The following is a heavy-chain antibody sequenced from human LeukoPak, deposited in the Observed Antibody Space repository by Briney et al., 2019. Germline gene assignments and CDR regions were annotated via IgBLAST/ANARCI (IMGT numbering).Heavy chain of an antibody. D-gene: IGHD3-3*01. J-gene: IGHJ6*02. V-gene: IGHV3-74*01. Sequence: GGSLRLSCAASGFTFSSYWMHWVRQAPGKGLVWVSRINSDGSSTSYADSVKGRFTISRDNAKNTLYLQMNSLRAEDTAVYYCARGCLEWLGHYYGMDVWGQGTTVTVSS. CDR1: GFTFSSYW. CDR2: INSDGSST. CDR3: ARGCLEWLGHYYGMDV.